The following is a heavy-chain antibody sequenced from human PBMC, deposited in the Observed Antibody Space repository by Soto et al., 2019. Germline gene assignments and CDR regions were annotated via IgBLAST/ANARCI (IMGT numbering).Heavy chain of an antibody. CDR1: GFTLDDYG. CDR2: IIGIGAGT. J-gene: IGHJ5*02. Sequence: GGSTRLSCAACGFTLDDYGMSWVRQAPGKGLEWVSSIIGIGAGTYYADSVKGRFTISRDNSKNTLFLQMNSLSAEDTAVYYCAKDRPYTYGSVSGFSASWGQGTLVTVSS. D-gene: IGHD5-18*01. CDR3: AKDRPYTYGSVSGFSAS. V-gene: IGHV3-23*01.